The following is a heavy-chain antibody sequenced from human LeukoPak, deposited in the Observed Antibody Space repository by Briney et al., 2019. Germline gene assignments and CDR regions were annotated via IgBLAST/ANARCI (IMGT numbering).Heavy chain of an antibody. CDR2: IYHSGST. J-gene: IGHJ4*02. CDR3: ARGGYCSSASCYNFNY. CDR1: GYSISSGYY. D-gene: IGHD2-2*02. Sequence: PSETLSLTCTVSGYSISSGYYWGWIRQPPGKGLEWIGSIYHSGSTYYNPSLKSRVTISVDTSKNQFSLKLRYVTAADTAVYYCARGGYCSSASCYNFNYWGQGTLVTVSS. V-gene: IGHV4-38-2*02.